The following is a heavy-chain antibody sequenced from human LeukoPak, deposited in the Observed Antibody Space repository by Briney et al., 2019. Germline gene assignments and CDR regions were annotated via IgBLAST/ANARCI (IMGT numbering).Heavy chain of an antibody. D-gene: IGHD6-19*01. Sequence: GGSLRLSCAASGFTFSRYWMHWVRQVPGKGLLWVSRINSDGSTTTYADFVKGRFTISRDDAKNTLYLQMNILRAEDTVVYYCARDGSSSGWIDYWGQRTLVTVSS. CDR3: ARDGSSSGWIDY. CDR1: GFTFSRYW. CDR2: INSDGSTT. J-gene: IGHJ4*02. V-gene: IGHV3-74*01.